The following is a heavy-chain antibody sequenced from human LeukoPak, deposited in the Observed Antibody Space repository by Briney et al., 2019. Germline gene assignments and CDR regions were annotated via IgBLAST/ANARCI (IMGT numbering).Heavy chain of an antibody. D-gene: IGHD3-10*01. CDR2: INPNSGGT. V-gene: IGHV1-2*02. CDR1: GYTFSGYY. CDR3: ARDTPGP. Sequence: ASVKVSCKVTGYTFSGYYIHWVRQAPGQGLEWMGSINPNSGGTNYAQKFQGRVTMTRDTSISTAYMELSSLRSDDTAVYYCARDTPGPWGQGTLVTVSS. J-gene: IGHJ5*02.